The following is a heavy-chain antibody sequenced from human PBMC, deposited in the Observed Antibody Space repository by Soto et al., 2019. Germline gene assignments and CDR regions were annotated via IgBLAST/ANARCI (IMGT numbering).Heavy chain of an antibody. J-gene: IGHJ6*02. CDR1: GYTFTSYG. Sequence: GASVKVSCKASGYTFTSYGISWVRQAPGQGLEWMGWISAYNGNTNYAQKLQGRVAMTTDTSTSTAYMELRSLRSDDTAVYYCARAGSGSYYFLSGNYYYYGMDVWGQGTTVTVSS. V-gene: IGHV1-18*01. D-gene: IGHD1-26*01. CDR2: ISAYNGNT. CDR3: ARAGSGSYYFLSGNYYYYGMDV.